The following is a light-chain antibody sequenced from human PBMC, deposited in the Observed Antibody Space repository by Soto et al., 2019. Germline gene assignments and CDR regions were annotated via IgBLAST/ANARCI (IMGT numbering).Light chain of an antibody. J-gene: IGKJ5*01. Sequence: EILLTQSPATLSLSPGERATLSCRASQSVSNNYLAWYQQKPGQAPRRLIYGASSRATGIPDRFSGSGSGTDFPLTISRLEPEDFAVYYCQQYSTSPTFGEGTRLEIK. CDR2: GAS. CDR1: QSVSNNY. CDR3: QQYSTSPT. V-gene: IGKV3-20*01.